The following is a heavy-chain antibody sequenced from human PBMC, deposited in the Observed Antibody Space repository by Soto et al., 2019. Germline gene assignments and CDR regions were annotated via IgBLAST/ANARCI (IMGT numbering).Heavy chain of an antibody. J-gene: IGHJ6*02. CDR2: IIPIFPTP. CDR1: GGTFGNSA. V-gene: IGHV1-69*12. Sequence: QVQLVQSGAEVKKPGSSVTVSCKXSGGTFGNSAISWVRQAPGQGLEWMGGIIPIFPTPDYAQKFQGRVTITADESTTTAYMELTSLRSEDXAXXXXXXXXXXXXXXGNYYYGMDVWGQGTTVTVSS. CDR3: XXXXXXXXXXGNYYYGMDV.